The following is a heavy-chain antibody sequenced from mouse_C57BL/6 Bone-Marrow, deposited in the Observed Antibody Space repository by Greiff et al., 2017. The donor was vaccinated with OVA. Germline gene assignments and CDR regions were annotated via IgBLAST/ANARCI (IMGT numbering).Heavy chain of an antibody. J-gene: IGHJ4*01. CDR3: ARRDDYDGYYAMDY. V-gene: IGHV3-6*01. Sequence: EVQVVESGPGLVKPSQSLSLTCSVTGYSITSGYYWNWIRQFPGNKLEWMGYISYDGSNNYNPSLKNRISITRDTSKNQFFLKLNSGTTEDTATYYCARRDDYDGYYAMDYWGQGTSVTVSS. CDR2: ISYDGSN. CDR1: GYSITSGYY. D-gene: IGHD2-4*01.